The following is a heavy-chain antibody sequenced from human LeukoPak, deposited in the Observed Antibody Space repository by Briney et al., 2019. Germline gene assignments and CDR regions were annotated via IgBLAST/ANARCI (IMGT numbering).Heavy chain of an antibody. CDR3: AREAATSRWNYHCGMDA. CDR1: GGSISSYY. D-gene: IGHD6-25*01. CDR2: IYYSGST. V-gene: IGHV4-59*01. J-gene: IGHJ6*02. Sequence: PSETLSLTCTVSGGSISSYYWSWIRQPPGKGLEWIGYIYYSGSTNYNPSLKSRVTISVDTSKNQFSLKLSSVTAADTAVYYCAREAATSRWNYHCGMDAWGQGTTVTVSS.